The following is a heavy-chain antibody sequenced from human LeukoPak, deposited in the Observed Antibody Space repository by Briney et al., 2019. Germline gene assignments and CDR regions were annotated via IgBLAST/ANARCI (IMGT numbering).Heavy chain of an antibody. CDR2: IYHSGST. CDR1: GYSISSGYY. Sequence: SETLSLTCAVSGYSISSGYYWGCIRQPPGKGLEWIGSIYHSGSTYYNPSLKSRVTISVDTSKNQFSLKLSSVTAADTAVYYCAYCSSTSCYIDWYFDLWGRGTLVTVSS. CDR3: AYCSSTSCYIDWYFDL. V-gene: IGHV4-38-2*01. J-gene: IGHJ2*01. D-gene: IGHD2-2*02.